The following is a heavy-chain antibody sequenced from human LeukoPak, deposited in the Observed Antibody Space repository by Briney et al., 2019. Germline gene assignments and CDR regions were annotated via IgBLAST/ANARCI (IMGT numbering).Heavy chain of an antibody. CDR1: GFTFSSYD. V-gene: IGHV3-23*01. CDR3: AKKGQADDNGKPD. D-gene: IGHD1-1*01. Sequence: GGSLRLSCAASGFTFSSYDLSWVRQAPGRGLECVAAISRGVGTTYYADSVKGRFTISRDNSKNTLYLQMNDLRVDDTAVYYCAKKGQADDNGKPDWGQGALVTVSS. CDR2: ISRGVGTT. J-gene: IGHJ4*02.